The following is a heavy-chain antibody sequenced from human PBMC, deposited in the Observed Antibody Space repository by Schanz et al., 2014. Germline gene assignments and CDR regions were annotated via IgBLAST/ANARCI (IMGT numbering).Heavy chain of an antibody. J-gene: IGHJ6*02. CDR3: ARGHWGLDV. V-gene: IGHV3-11*06. Sequence: QAQLXESGGGLVKPGGSLRLSCAVSGFTFSDWYMSWIRQAPGKGLEWVSYITPSSTSTNYADSVKGRFTISRDNARNSLYLQMNSLRHEDTALYYCARGHWGLDVWGQGTTVTVSS. CDR2: ITPSSTST. CDR1: GFTFSDWY.